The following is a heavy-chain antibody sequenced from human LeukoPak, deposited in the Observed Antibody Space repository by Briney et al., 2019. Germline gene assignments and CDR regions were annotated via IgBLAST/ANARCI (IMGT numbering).Heavy chain of an antibody. CDR2: NSCNVKK. CDR3: AHSERYFDWLQFDY. Sequence: SGPTLVNPTQTLTLTCTFSGFSLSTSGVGVGWIRQPPGKALGWLALNSCNVKKRYSPSLKSRLTITKNTSKNQVVLTMTNMDPVDTATYYCAHSERYFDWLQFDYWGQGTLVTVSS. V-gene: IGHV2-5*01. J-gene: IGHJ4*02. CDR1: GFSLSTSGVG. D-gene: IGHD3-9*01.